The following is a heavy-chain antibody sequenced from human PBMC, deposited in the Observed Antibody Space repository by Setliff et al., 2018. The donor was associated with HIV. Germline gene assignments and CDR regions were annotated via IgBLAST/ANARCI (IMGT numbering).Heavy chain of an antibody. D-gene: IGHD6-19*01. CDR2: INAGNGNT. CDR3: ARRSSGWPYYFDY. J-gene: IGHJ4*02. CDR1: GYTLTTHA. Sequence: ASVKVSCKASGYTLTTHAMHWVRQAPGLSLEWMGRINAGNGNTKYSQKFQGRVTITRDTSARTAYMDLTSLRSEDTAVYYCARRSSGWPYYFDYWGQGTLVTVSS. V-gene: IGHV1-3*01.